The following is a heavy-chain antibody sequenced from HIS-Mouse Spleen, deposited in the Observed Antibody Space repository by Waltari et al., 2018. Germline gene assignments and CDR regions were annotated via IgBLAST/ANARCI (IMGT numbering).Heavy chain of an antibody. J-gene: IGHJ2*01. CDR2: IYYSGGT. CDR1: GGSISSSSSY. Sequence: QLQLQESGPGLVKPSETLSLTCTVSGGSISSSSSYRGRIRQPPGKGLEWIGSIYYSGGTYYNPSLKSRVTISVDTSKNQFSLKLSSVTAADTAVYYCAREIPYSSSWYDWYFDLWGRGTLVTVSS. D-gene: IGHD6-13*01. CDR3: AREIPYSSSWYDWYFDL. V-gene: IGHV4-39*07.